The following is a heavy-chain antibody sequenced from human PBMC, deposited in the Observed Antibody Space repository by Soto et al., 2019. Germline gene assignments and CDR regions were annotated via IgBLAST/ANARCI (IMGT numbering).Heavy chain of an antibody. V-gene: IGHV3-23*01. Sequence: EVQLLESGGGLVQPGGSLRLSCEASGFSFFSYAMSWVRQAPGKGLEWVSAMSPTGDNTQYGSSVEGRFTISRDNSKTTLYLQMNGLRAEDTAVYYCVNLRTDWLNDACEMWGQGTMVTVSS. J-gene: IGHJ3*02. CDR2: MSPTGDNT. D-gene: IGHD3-9*01. CDR1: GFSFFSYA. CDR3: VNLRTDWLNDACEM.